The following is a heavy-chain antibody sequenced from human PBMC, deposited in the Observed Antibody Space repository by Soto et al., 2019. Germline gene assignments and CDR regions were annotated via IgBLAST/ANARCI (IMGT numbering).Heavy chain of an antibody. CDR2: IIPIFGTA. J-gene: IGHJ6*02. D-gene: IGHD1-20*01. V-gene: IGHV1-69*01. Sequence: QVQLVQSGAEVKKPGSSVKVSCKASGGTFSSYAISWVRQAPGQGLEWMGGIIPIFGTANYAQKFQGRVTITADESTSTAYKELSSLRSEDTAVYYCAREAVTGTNDYYYGMDVWGQGTTVTVSS. CDR3: AREAVTGTNDYYYGMDV. CDR1: GGTFSSYA.